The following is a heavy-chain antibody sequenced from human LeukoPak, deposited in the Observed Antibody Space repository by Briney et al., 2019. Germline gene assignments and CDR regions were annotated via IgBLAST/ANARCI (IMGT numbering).Heavy chain of an antibody. D-gene: IGHD6-19*01. CDR2: IYYSGST. CDR3: ARDTVALDYYYYGMDV. CDR1: GGSISRSSYY. J-gene: IGHJ6*02. V-gene: IGHV4-39*07. Sequence: SETLSLTCTVSGGSISRSSYYWGWIRQPPGKGLEWIGSIYYSGSTYYNPSLKSRVTISVDTSKNQFSLKLSSVTAADTAVYYCARDTVALDYYYYGMDVWGQGTTVTVSS.